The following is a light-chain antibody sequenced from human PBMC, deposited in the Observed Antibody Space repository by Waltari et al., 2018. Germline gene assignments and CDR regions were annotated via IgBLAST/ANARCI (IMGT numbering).Light chain of an antibody. Sequence: QSVLTQPPSASGTPGPRVTISCSGSASNIGGNLANWYQQLPGKAPKLLIYRSDQRPSGVPDRFSASKTGTSASLAISGLQSEDEADYFCASWDDSLNGHWVFGGGTKVTVL. CDR3: ASWDDSLNGHWV. CDR2: RSD. V-gene: IGLV1-44*01. J-gene: IGLJ3*02. CDR1: ASNIGGNL.